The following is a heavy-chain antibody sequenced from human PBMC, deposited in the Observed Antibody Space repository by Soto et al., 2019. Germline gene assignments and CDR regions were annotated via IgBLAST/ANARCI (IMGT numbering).Heavy chain of an antibody. Sequence: QVQLQQWGAGLLKPSETLSLTCAVYGGSFSGYYWSWIRQPPGKGLEWIGEINHSGSTNYNPSLKSRVTIPVDTSKNQFSLKLSSVTAADTAVYYCARADGYCSGGSCYSGGAFDIWGQGTMVTVSS. CDR2: INHSGST. D-gene: IGHD2-15*01. V-gene: IGHV4-34*01. J-gene: IGHJ3*02. CDR1: GGSFSGYY. CDR3: ARADGYCSGGSCYSGGAFDI.